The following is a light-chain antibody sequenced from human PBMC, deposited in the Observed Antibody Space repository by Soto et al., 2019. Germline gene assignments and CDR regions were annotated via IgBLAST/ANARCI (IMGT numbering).Light chain of an antibody. CDR2: DSS. Sequence: EIVLTQSPATLSLSPGESATLSCRASQSLINYLAWYQQKPGQAPRLLIYDSSNRSTGIPARFSGSGSGRDFTLTISGREPEDSAIDFCQQRSNWPPRTFGGGTRVEIK. CDR1: QSLINY. V-gene: IGKV3-11*02. J-gene: IGKJ4*01. CDR3: QQRSNWPPRT.